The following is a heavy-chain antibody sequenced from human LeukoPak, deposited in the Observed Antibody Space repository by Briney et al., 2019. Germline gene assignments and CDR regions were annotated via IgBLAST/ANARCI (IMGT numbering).Heavy chain of an antibody. CDR3: ATTYYYDSSGYYYGS. CDR2: INSDGSST. D-gene: IGHD3-22*01. Sequence: GGSLRLSCAASGFTFSSYWMHWVRQAPGKGLVWVSRINSDGSSTSYADSVKGRFTISRDNAKNTLYLQMNSLRAEDTAVYYCATTYYYDSSGYYYGSWGQGTLVTVPS. J-gene: IGHJ4*02. V-gene: IGHV3-74*01. CDR1: GFTFSSYW.